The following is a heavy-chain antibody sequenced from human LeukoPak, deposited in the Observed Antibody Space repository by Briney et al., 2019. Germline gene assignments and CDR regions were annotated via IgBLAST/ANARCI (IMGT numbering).Heavy chain of an antibody. J-gene: IGHJ4*02. Sequence: GGSLRLSCAASGFSFSGFAMNWVRQAPGKGLEWVSGISGSGTNTNYGHSVKGRFTVSRDNSKDTLYLQMNSLRAEDTAVYYCAKEGFRRVGATGFDYWGQGTLVTVSS. CDR1: GFSFSGFA. CDR3: AKEGFRRVGATGFDY. D-gene: IGHD1-26*01. V-gene: IGHV3-23*01. CDR2: ISGSGTNT.